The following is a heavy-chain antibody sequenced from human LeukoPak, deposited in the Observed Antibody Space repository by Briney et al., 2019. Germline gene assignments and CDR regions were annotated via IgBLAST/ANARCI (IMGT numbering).Heavy chain of an antibody. V-gene: IGHV4-61*08. CDR3: ARRYSSSSFDH. D-gene: IGHD6-6*01. CDR1: GGSVSSGGYY. CDR2: IHYSGST. Sequence: SETLSLTCTVSGGSVSSGGYYWSWIRQPPGKGLEWIGYIHYSGSTNYNPSLKSRVTISVDTSKIQFSLKLTSVTAADTAVYYCARRYSSSSFDHWGQGTLVTVSS. J-gene: IGHJ4*02.